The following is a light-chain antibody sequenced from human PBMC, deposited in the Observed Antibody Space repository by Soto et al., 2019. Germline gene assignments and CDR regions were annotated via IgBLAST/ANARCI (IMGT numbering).Light chain of an antibody. J-gene: IGKJ3*01. CDR1: QDISDN. V-gene: IGKV1-33*01. CDR3: QQLSHWPFT. CDR2: AAS. Sequence: MQMTQSPSSLSTSVGDRVTITCQASQDISDNLNWYQQKQGKAPKVLIYAASTLESGVSSRFSGRGSGTAFTLTISSLEPEDIGLYYCQQLSHWPFTFGPGT.